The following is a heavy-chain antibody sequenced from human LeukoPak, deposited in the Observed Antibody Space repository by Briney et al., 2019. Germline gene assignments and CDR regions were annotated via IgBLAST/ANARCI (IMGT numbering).Heavy chain of an antibody. CDR3: ARYLFSDFYFDH. J-gene: IGHJ4*02. CDR2: ISIDGNNP. CDR1: GFTFSTSA. Sequence: PGKSLRLSCAASGFTFSTSAVHWIRQAPGRGLEWVAVISIDGNNPNYADSVKGRFTISRDNSENALYLQMTSLKTDDTAVYFCARYLFSDFYFDHWGQGTLVTVSS. D-gene: IGHD2-21*01. V-gene: IGHV3-30*01.